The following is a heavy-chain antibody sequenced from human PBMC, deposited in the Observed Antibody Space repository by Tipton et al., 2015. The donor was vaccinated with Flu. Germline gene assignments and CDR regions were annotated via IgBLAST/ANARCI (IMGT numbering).Heavy chain of an antibody. CDR2: ISAYNGDA. Sequence: QAQLVQSGGEVKKPGASVKVSCKAFGYTFTSFGISWVRQAPGQGLEWMGWISAYNGDAKYAQKFQGRVTMTTDTSTRTGYMELRSLTSDDTAVYYCARVAPCYGSGSFQIDPWGQGTLVTVSS. CDR3: ARVAPCYGSGSFQIDP. D-gene: IGHD3-10*01. J-gene: IGHJ5*02. V-gene: IGHV1-18*04. CDR1: GYTFTSFG.